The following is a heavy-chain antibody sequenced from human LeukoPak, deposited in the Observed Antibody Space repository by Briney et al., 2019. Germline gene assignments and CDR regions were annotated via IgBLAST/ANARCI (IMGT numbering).Heavy chain of an antibody. CDR1: GFTFSSYA. J-gene: IGHJ4*02. Sequence: PGGSLRLSCAASGFTFSSYAMSWVRQAPGKGLEWVSSISSSSSYIYYADSVKGRFTISRDNAKNSLYLQMNSLRAEDTAVYYCARESQGYCSSTSCYLDYWGQGTLVTVSS. CDR3: ARESQGYCSSTSCYLDY. D-gene: IGHD2-2*01. V-gene: IGHV3-21*01. CDR2: ISSSSSYI.